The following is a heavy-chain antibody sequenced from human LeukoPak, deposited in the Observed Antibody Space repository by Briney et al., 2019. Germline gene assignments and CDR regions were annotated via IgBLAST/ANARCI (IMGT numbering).Heavy chain of an antibody. CDR2: IIPIFGTA. J-gene: IGHJ4*02. D-gene: IGHD2-15*01. V-gene: IGHV1-69*05. Sequence: ASVKVSCKASGGTFSSYAISWVRQAPGQGLEWMGGIIPIFGTANYAQKFQGRVTITTDESTSTAYMELSSLRSEDTAVYCCARVSNSAATSPLYFDYWGQGTLVTVSS. CDR3: ARVSNSAATSPLYFDY. CDR1: GGTFSSYA.